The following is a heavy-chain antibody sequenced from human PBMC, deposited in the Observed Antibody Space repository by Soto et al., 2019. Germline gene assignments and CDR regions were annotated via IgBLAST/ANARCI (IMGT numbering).Heavy chain of an antibody. D-gene: IGHD4-17*01. J-gene: IGHJ5*02. Sequence: ASVKVSCKASGYTFTSYAMHWVRQAPGQRLEWMGWINAGNGNTKYSQKFQGRVTITRDTSASTAYMELSSLRSEDTAVYYCARAQFRADYEATYNWFDPWGQGTLVTVSS. CDR2: INAGNGNT. CDR1: GYTFTSYA. V-gene: IGHV1-3*01. CDR3: ARAQFRADYEATYNWFDP.